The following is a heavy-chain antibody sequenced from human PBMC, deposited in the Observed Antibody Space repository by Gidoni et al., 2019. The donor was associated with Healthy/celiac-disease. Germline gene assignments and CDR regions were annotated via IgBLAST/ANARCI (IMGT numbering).Heavy chain of an antibody. CDR3: ARLCNGNGGCDAFDI. D-gene: IGHD1-20*01. J-gene: IGHJ3*02. Sequence: QVQLQESGPGLVKPSETLSLTCTVSGGSISSYYWSWIRQPPGKGLEWIGYIYYSGSTNYNPSLKSRVTISVDTSKNQFSLKLSSVTAADTAVYYCARLCNGNGGCDAFDIWGQGTMVTVSS. CDR2: IYYSGST. V-gene: IGHV4-59*01. CDR1: GGSISSYY.